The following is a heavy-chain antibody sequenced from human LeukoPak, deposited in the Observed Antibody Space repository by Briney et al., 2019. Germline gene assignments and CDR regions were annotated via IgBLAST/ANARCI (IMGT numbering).Heavy chain of an antibody. Sequence: ASVKVSCKASGYTFTGYYMHWVRQAPGQGLKWMGWINPNSGGTNYAQKFQGRVTMTRDTSISTAYMELSRLRSDDTAVYYCARDRCTNGVCYDYWGQGTLVTVSS. CDR2: INPNSGGT. CDR3: ARDRCTNGVCYDY. CDR1: GYTFTGYY. V-gene: IGHV1-2*02. J-gene: IGHJ4*02. D-gene: IGHD2-8*01.